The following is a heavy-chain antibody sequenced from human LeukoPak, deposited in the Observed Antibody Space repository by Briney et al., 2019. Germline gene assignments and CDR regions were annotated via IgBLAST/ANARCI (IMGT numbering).Heavy chain of an antibody. Sequence: SETLSLTCTVSGYSISSGYYWGWIRQPPGKGLEWIGSIYHSGSTYYNPSLKSRVTISVDKSKNQFSLKLSSVTAADTAVYYCARGTRDYQDGMDVWGQGTTVTVSS. J-gene: IGHJ6*02. CDR3: ARGTRDYQDGMDV. CDR2: IYHSGST. D-gene: IGHD1-1*01. CDR1: GYSISSGYY. V-gene: IGHV4-38-2*02.